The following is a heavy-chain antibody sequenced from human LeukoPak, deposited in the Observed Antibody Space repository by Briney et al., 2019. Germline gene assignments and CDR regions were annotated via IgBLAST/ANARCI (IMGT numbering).Heavy chain of an antibody. CDR2: TLYRSQWYN. V-gene: IGHV6-1*01. CDR3: VAFRDNSCYSETFGF. CDR1: GDSVSYNVAA. J-gene: IGHJ3*01. Sequence: SQTLSLTCAISGDSVSYNVAAWNWIRQSPSRGLEWLGRTLYRSQWYNDYAESVKSRITINPDTSKNQFTLQLKSVTPEDTAVYYCVAFRDNSCYSETFGFWGQGTTVTVSS. D-gene: IGHD2-15*01.